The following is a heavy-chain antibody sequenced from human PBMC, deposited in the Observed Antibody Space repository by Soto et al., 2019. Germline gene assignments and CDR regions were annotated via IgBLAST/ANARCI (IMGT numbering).Heavy chain of an antibody. Sequence: PSEALSLTCAVYGGSFIGYYWSWIRQPPWKGLEWIGEINHSGSTNYNPSLKSRVTISVDTSKNQFSLKLSSVTAADTAVYYCARGLRKGAAAGYNWFDPWGQGTLVTVSS. CDR2: INHSGST. CDR3: ARGLRKGAAAGYNWFDP. CDR1: GGSFIGYY. V-gene: IGHV4-34*01. D-gene: IGHD6-13*01. J-gene: IGHJ5*02.